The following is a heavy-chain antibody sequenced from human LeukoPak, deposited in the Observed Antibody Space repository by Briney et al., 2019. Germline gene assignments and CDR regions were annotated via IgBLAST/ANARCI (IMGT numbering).Heavy chain of an antibody. Sequence: ASVTVSCKASGYTFTSYDINWVRQATGQGLEWMGWMNPNSGNTGYAQKFQGRVTMTRNTSISTAYMELSSLRSEDTAAYYCARAQGGYCSGGSCYSPVWFDPWGRGTLVTVSS. D-gene: IGHD2-15*01. J-gene: IGHJ5*02. V-gene: IGHV1-8*01. CDR3: ARAQGGYCSGGSCYSPVWFDP. CDR2: MNPNSGNT. CDR1: GYTFTSYD.